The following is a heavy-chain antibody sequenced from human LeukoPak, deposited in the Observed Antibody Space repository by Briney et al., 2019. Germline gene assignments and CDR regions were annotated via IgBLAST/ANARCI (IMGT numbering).Heavy chain of an antibody. CDR1: GGSISSSSYY. CDR2: IYYSGST. Sequence: SETLSLTCTVSGGSISSSSYYWGWIRQPPGKGLEWIGSIYYSGSTYYNPSFKSRVTISVDTSKNQFSLKLSSVTAADTAVYYCARVEYYYDSSGYYSFDYFDYWGQGTLVTVSS. J-gene: IGHJ4*02. CDR3: ARVEYYYDSSGYYSFDYFDY. V-gene: IGHV4-39*01. D-gene: IGHD3-22*01.